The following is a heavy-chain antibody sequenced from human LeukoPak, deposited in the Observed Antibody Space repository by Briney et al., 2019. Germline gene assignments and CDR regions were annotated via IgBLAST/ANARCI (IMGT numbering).Heavy chain of an antibody. CDR2: MKQDGREK. Sequence: GGSLRLSCVASGFIFSNYWMSWVRQVPGKGLEWVANMKQDGREKYLVDSVKGRFTISRDNAKNSVYLQMNSLTDEDTGVYYCAKEYGDYALDYWGQGTLVTVSS. D-gene: IGHD4-17*01. J-gene: IGHJ4*02. CDR3: AKEYGDYALDY. CDR1: GFIFSNYW. V-gene: IGHV3-7*01.